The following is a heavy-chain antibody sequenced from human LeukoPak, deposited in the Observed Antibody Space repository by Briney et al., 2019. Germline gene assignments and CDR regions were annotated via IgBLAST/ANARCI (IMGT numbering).Heavy chain of an antibody. J-gene: IGHJ6*02. D-gene: IGHD6-13*01. CDR3: EKQQLSGKNYYYYGMDV. Sequence: GGSLRLSCAASGFTFSSYAMSWVRQAPGKGLEWVSAISGSGGSTYYADSVKGRFTIPRDNSKNTLYLQMNSLRAEDTAVYYCEKQQLSGKNYYYYGMDVWGQGTTVTVSS. CDR2: ISGSGGST. CDR1: GFTFSSYA. V-gene: IGHV3-23*01.